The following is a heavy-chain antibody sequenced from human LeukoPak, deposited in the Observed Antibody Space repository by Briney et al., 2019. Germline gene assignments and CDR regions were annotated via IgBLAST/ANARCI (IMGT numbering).Heavy chain of an antibody. J-gene: IGHJ6*02. V-gene: IGHV1-18*01. CDR1: GYTFTSYG. CDR2: ISAYNGNT. D-gene: IGHD3-3*01. Sequence: GASVTVSCKASGYTFTSYGISWVRQAPGQGLEWMGWISAYNGNTNYAQKLQGRVTMTTDTSTSTAYMELRSLRSDDTAVYYCAREALWSGYYTDYYYYGMDVWGQGTTVTVSS. CDR3: AREALWSGYYTDYYYYGMDV.